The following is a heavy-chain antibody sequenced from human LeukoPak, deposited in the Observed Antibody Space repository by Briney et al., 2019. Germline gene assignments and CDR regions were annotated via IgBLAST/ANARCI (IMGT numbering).Heavy chain of an antibody. J-gene: IGHJ5*02. Sequence: PGRSLRLSCAASGFTFDDYAMHWVRQAPGKGLEWVSGITWNSDSIDYADSVKGRFTISRDNAKNSLYLQMNSLRAEDTAVYYCARASPIVVVVAANEGNNWFDPWGQGTLVTVSS. V-gene: IGHV3-9*01. CDR2: ITWNSDSI. CDR1: GFTFDDYA. CDR3: ARASPIVVVVAANEGNNWFDP. D-gene: IGHD2-15*01.